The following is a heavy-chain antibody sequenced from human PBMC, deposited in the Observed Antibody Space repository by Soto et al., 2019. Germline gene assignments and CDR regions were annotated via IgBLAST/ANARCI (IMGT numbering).Heavy chain of an antibody. Sequence: QLQLQESGSGLVRPSQTLSLTCTVSGASIGSGSYSWNWIRQPPGKGLEWIGYLHHSGDTYFNPSLRGLVSISVDRSNNQFSLKLISVTAADTAVYYCARFPLWFGELDYWGQGALVTVSS. CDR2: LHHSGDT. V-gene: IGHV4-30-2*01. CDR3: ARFPLWFGELDY. J-gene: IGHJ4*02. D-gene: IGHD3-10*01. CDR1: GASIGSGSYS.